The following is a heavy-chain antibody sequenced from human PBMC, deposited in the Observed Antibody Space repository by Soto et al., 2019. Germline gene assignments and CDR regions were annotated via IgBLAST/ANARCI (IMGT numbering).Heavy chain of an antibody. CDR2: IKQDGSEK. J-gene: IGHJ4*02. V-gene: IGHV3-7*01. D-gene: IGHD2-8*01. CDR1: GFTFSSYW. CDR3: ARKGRIVLMVYYFDY. Sequence: GGSLRLSCAASGFTFSSYWMSWVRQAPGKGLEWVANIKQDGSEKYYVDSVKGRFTISRDNAKNSLYLQMNSLRAEDTAVYYCARKGRIVLMVYYFDYWGQGTLVTVSS.